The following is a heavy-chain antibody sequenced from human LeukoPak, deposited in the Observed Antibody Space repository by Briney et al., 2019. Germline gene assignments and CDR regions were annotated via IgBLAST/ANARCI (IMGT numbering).Heavy chain of an antibody. J-gene: IGHJ4*02. D-gene: IGHD3-10*01. CDR3: ARVEGFGESHFDY. V-gene: IGHV3-48*03. Sequence: GGSLRLSCAASGFTFSSYERNGVGQAPGKGLEGVSYISSSGSTIYYADSVKGRFTISRDNAKNSLYLQMNSLRAEDTAVYYCARVEGFGESHFDYWGQGTLVTVSS. CDR2: ISSSGSTI. CDR1: GFTFSSYE.